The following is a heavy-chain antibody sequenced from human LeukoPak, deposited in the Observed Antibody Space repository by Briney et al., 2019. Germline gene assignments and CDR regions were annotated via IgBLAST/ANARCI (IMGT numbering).Heavy chain of an antibody. D-gene: IGHD2-2*01. CDR1: GGSISSGSYY. Sequence: SQTLSLTCTASGGSISSGSYYWSWIRQPAGKGLEWIGRIYTSGSTNYNPSLKSRVTISVDTSKNQFSLKLSSVTAADTAVYYCASGYCSSTSCHPPYYGMDVWGQGTTVTVSS. CDR3: ASGYCSSTSCHPPYYGMDV. CDR2: IYTSGST. V-gene: IGHV4-61*02. J-gene: IGHJ6*02.